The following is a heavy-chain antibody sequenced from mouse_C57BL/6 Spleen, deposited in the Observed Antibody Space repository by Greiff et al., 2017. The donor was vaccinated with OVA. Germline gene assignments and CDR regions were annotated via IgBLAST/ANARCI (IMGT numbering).Heavy chain of an antibody. CDR2: ISYDGSN. V-gene: IGHV3-6*01. D-gene: IGHD2-4*01. J-gene: IGHJ1*03. Sequence: VQLKQSGPGLVKPSQSLSLTCSVTGYSITSGYYWNWIRQFPGNKLEWMGYISYDGSNNYNPSLKNRISITRDTSKNQFFLKLNSVTTEDTATYYCARGDYDDWYFDVWGTGTTVTVSS. CDR3: ARGDYDDWYFDV. CDR1: GYSITSGYY.